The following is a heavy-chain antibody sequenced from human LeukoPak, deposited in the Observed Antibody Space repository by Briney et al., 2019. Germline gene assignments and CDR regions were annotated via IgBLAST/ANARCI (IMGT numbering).Heavy chain of an antibody. J-gene: IGHJ4*02. V-gene: IGHV4-59*08. Sequence: PSETLSLTCAVYGGSFSGYYWSWIRQPPGKGLEWIGYIYYSGSTNYNPSLKSRVTISVDTSKNQFSLKLSSVTAADTAVYYCARFTPGDYVFDYWGQGTLVTVSS. CDR2: IYYSGST. CDR3: ARFTPGDYVFDY. CDR1: GGSFSGYY. D-gene: IGHD4-17*01.